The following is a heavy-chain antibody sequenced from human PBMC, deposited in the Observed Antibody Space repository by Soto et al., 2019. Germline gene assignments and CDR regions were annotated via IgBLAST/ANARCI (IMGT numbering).Heavy chain of an antibody. D-gene: IGHD6-6*01. Sequence: ASVKVSCKASGYTFTGYYMHWVRQAPGQGLEWMGWINPNSGGTNYAQKFQGRVTMTRDTSISTAYMELSRLRSDDTAVYYCARDSSSEGGYYYGMDVWGQGTTVTVSS. CDR3: ARDSSSEGGYYYGMDV. CDR2: INPNSGGT. V-gene: IGHV1-2*02. CDR1: GYTFTGYY. J-gene: IGHJ6*02.